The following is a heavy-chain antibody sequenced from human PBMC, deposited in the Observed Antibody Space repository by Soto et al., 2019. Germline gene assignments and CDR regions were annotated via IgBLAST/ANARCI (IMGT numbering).Heavy chain of an antibody. CDR1: GGTFSSYV. J-gene: IGHJ5*02. CDR2: IIPMFGTA. V-gene: IGHV1-69*01. CDR3: ATSSRRHCGGNTCYENWFDP. Sequence: QVQLVQSGAEVKKPGSSVKVSCKASGGTFSSYVISWARQAPGQGLEWMGGIIPMFGTANYAQSFQGRLTITADEGTNTAYMELSTLGSEDTAVYYCATSSRRHCGGNTCYENWFDPWGQGTLVTVSS. D-gene: IGHD2-21*01.